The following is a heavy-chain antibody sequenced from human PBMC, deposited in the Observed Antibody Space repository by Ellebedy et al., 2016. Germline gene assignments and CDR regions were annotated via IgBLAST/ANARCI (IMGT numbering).Heavy chain of an antibody. D-gene: IGHD6-19*01. Sequence: SETLSLTXTVSGGSISSSSYYWGWIRQPPGKGLEWIGSIYYSGSTYYNPSLKSRVTISVDTSKNQFSLKLSSVTAADTAVYYCARLRSGWYGRGYYGMDVWGQGTTVTVSS. CDR3: ARLRSGWYGRGYYGMDV. J-gene: IGHJ6*02. CDR1: GGSISSSSYY. CDR2: IYYSGST. V-gene: IGHV4-39*07.